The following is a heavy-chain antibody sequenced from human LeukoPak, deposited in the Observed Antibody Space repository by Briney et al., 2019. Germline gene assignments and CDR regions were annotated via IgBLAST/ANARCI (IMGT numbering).Heavy chain of an antibody. V-gene: IGHV3-30*03. CDR3: ARGGQITSSGGWDFEF. CDR1: GFALSSFG. Sequence: GGSLRLSCAASGFALSSFGRHWVRQAPGKGLEWVAVISFDGSKKYYGGSVKGRFTISRDNSKNMMYLQMNSLRTDDTALYYCARGGQITSSGGWDFEFWGQGTLVSVSS. J-gene: IGHJ4*02. CDR2: ISFDGSKK. D-gene: IGHD6-19*01.